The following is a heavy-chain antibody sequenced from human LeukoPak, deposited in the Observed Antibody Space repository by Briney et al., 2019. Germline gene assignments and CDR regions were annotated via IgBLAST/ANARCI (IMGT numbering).Heavy chain of an antibody. V-gene: IGHV4-4*07. CDR2: FYTSGST. D-gene: IGHD3-10*01. CDR1: GGSISGYY. J-gene: IGHJ5*02. Sequence: SETLSLTCTVSGGSISGYYWTWIRQPAGKGLEWLGRFYTSGSTNYNPSLKSRVTMSLDTSKNQFSLKLSSVTAADTAVYYCARGRPYGSGNYYWFDPWGQGTLVTVSS. CDR3: ARGRPYGSGNYYWFDP.